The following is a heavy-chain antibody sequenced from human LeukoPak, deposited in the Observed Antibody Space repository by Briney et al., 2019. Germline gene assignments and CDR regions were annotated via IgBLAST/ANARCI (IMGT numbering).Heavy chain of an antibody. V-gene: IGHV3-7*01. Sequence: PGGSLRLSCAASGFTFSSYWMSWVRQAPRKGLEWVANIKQDGSEKYYVDSVKGRFTISRDNAKNSLYLQMNSLRAEDTAVYYCARAPTYYYDSSGYYVFDYWGQGTLVTVSS. J-gene: IGHJ4*02. CDR1: GFTFSSYW. CDR3: ARAPTYYYDSSGYYVFDY. CDR2: IKQDGSEK. D-gene: IGHD3-22*01.